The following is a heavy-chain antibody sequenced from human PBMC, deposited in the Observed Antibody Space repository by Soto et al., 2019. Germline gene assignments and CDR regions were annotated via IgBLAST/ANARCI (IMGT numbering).Heavy chain of an antibody. D-gene: IGHD1-1*01. Sequence: SETLSLTCTVSGGSISSGGYYWSWIRQHPGKGLEWIGYIYYSGSTYYNPSLKSRVTISVDTSKNQFSLKLSSVTAADTAVYYCAREGDSNVDWFDPWGQGTLVTVSS. CDR3: AREGDSNVDWFDP. CDR2: IYYSGST. CDR1: GGSISSGGYY. V-gene: IGHV4-31*03. J-gene: IGHJ5*02.